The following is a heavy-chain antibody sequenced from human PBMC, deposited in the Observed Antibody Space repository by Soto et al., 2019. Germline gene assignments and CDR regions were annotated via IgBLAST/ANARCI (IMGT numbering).Heavy chain of an antibody. D-gene: IGHD6-13*01. J-gene: IGHJ5*02. Sequence: LRESLKVSFKGSGYNFTTYWIGLVRQMPGKGLEWMGVIYPADSNTKYSPSFRVQVTISADKSINTAYLQWRSLKASETAMYYCAKQSWIAAGGTDWFDHWGQGYRVIVYS. CDR2: IYPADSNT. CDR3: AKQSWIAAGGTDWFDH. CDR1: GYNFTTYW. V-gene: IGHV5-51*01.